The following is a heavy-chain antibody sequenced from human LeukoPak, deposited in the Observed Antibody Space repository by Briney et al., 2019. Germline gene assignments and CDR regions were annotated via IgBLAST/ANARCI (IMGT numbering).Heavy chain of an antibody. J-gene: IGHJ6*02. CDR1: GGSIGSSY. CDR2: FFTGGST. D-gene: IGHD6-19*01. CDR3: ARGSGVAVGMDV. Sequence: SETLSLTCTVSGGSIGSSYWSWNRQPAGKGLEWIGRFFTGGSTYYNPSLESRVTMSVDTSKNQFSLNLSSVTAADTAVYFCARGSGVAVGMDVWGQGTTVIVSS. V-gene: IGHV4-4*07.